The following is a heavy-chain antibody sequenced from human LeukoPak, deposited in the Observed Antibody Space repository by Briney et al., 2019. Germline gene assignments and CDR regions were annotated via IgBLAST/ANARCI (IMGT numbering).Heavy chain of an antibody. V-gene: IGHV1-69*04. Sequence: SVKISCKASGGTFSSYAISWVRQAPGQGLEWMGRIIPILGIANYAQKFQGRVTITADKSTSTAYMELSSLRSEDTAVYYCARDEFEYYDSSGYHAFDIWGQGTMVTVSS. J-gene: IGHJ3*02. CDR2: IIPILGIA. D-gene: IGHD3-22*01. CDR1: GGTFSSYA. CDR3: ARDEFEYYDSSGYHAFDI.